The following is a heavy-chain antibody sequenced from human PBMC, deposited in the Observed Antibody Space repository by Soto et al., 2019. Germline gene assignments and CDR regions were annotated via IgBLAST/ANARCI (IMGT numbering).Heavy chain of an antibody. Sequence: QVQLVQSGAEVKKPGASVKVSCKASGYTFTTYGVSWVRQAPGQGLEWMGWISPYNGNTKYSQKFQGRVTITRDTSASTAYMELSSLRSEDTAVYYCARSIVVVTALDYWGQGTLVTVSS. CDR2: ISPYNGNT. CDR1: GYTFTTYG. D-gene: IGHD2-21*02. CDR3: ARSIVVVTALDY. V-gene: IGHV1-18*01. J-gene: IGHJ4*02.